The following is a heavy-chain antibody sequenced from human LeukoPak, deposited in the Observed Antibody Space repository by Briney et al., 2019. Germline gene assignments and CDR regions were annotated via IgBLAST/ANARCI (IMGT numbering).Heavy chain of an antibody. CDR3: ARDLGCSSTSCYVPNWFDP. CDR1: GYTFTGYY. D-gene: IGHD2-2*01. J-gene: IGHJ5*02. Sequence: GASVKVSSKASGYTFTGYYMHWVRQAPGQGLEWMGWINPNSGGTNYAQKFQGRVTMTRDTSISTAYMELSRLRSDDTAVYYCARDLGCSSTSCYVPNWFDPWGQGTLVTVSS. CDR2: INPNSGGT. V-gene: IGHV1-2*02.